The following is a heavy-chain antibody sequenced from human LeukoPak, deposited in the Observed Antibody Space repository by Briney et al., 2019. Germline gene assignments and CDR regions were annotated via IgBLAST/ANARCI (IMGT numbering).Heavy chain of an antibody. CDR3: ARDSGSYLQPTDY. D-gene: IGHD1-26*01. CDR2: LTGNGGSA. Sequence: GGSLRLSCAASGFTFSTYAMTWVRQAPGKGLEWVSSLTGNGGSANYADSVKGRFTISRDNSKNTLYLQMNSLRAEDTAVYHCARDSGSYLQPTDYWGQGTLVTVSS. CDR1: GFTFSTYA. J-gene: IGHJ4*02. V-gene: IGHV3-23*01.